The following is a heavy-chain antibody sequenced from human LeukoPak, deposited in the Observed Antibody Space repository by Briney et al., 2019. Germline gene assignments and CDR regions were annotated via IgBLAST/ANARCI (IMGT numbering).Heavy chain of an antibody. Sequence: GGSLRLSCAASGFTFSDYYMSWIRQAPGKGLEWVSYISSSGSTIYYADSVKGRFTISRDNAKNSLYLQMNSLRAEDTAVYYCARDRSQVARYYYGSGSYLYWGQGTLVTVSS. CDR3: ARDRSQVARYYYGSGSYLY. CDR1: GFTFSDYY. V-gene: IGHV3-11*01. D-gene: IGHD3-10*01. J-gene: IGHJ4*02. CDR2: ISSSGSTI.